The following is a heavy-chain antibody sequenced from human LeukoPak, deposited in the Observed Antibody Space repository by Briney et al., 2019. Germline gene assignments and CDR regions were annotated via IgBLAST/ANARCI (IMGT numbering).Heavy chain of an antibody. D-gene: IGHD3-3*01. J-gene: IGHJ6*02. Sequence: GGSLRFSCAASGFTFSSYGMHWVRQAPGKGLEWVAVISYDGSNKYYADSVKGRFTISRDNSKNTLYLQMNSLRAEDTAVYYCAKEFPGDYDFWSGYYRYGMDVWGQGTTVTVSS. CDR2: ISYDGSNK. V-gene: IGHV3-30*18. CDR3: AKEFPGDYDFWSGYYRYGMDV. CDR1: GFTFSSYG.